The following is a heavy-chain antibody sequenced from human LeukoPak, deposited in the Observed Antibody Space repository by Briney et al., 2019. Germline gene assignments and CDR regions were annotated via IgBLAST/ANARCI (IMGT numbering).Heavy chain of an antibody. J-gene: IGHJ4*02. CDR2: ISYDGSNK. CDR3: ARDVDY. V-gene: IGHV3-30-3*01. CDR1: GFTFSSYA. Sequence: GGSLRLSCAASGFTFSSYAMSWVRQAQGKGLEWVAVISYDGSNKYYADSVKGRFTISRDNSKNTLYLQMNSLRAEDTAVYYCARDVDYWGQGTLVTVSS.